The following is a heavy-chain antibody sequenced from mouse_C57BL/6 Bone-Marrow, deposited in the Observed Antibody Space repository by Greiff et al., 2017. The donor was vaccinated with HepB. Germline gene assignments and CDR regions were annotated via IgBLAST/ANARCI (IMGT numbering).Heavy chain of an antibody. Sequence: EVQLQQSGTVLARPGASVKMSCKTSGYTFTSYWMHWVKQRPGQGLEWIGASYPGNSDTSYNQKFKGKAKLTAVTSASTAYMELSSLTNEDSAVYYCTRDYYGSSLAWFAYWGQGTLVTVSA. D-gene: IGHD1-1*01. V-gene: IGHV1-5*01. J-gene: IGHJ3*01. CDR1: GYTFTSYW. CDR3: TRDYYGSSLAWFAY. CDR2: SYPGNSDT.